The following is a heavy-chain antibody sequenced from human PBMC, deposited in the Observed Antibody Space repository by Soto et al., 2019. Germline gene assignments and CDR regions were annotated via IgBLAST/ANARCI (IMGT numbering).Heavy chain of an antibody. Sequence: GGSLRLSCAASGFTFTSFAVSWVRQAPGKGLEWVSAISGSGGATYYADSVKGRFTVSIDNSRNTVYLQVDSLRVEDTAVYLCAIAEWLSTSYFNFWGKGAMVTVSS. CDR2: ISGSGGAT. CDR1: GFTFTSFA. CDR3: AIAEWLSTSYFNF. J-gene: IGHJ4*02. D-gene: IGHD3-3*01. V-gene: IGHV3-23*01.